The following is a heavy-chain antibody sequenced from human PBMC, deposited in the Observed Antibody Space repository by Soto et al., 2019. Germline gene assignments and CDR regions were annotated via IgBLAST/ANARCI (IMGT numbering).Heavy chain of an antibody. J-gene: IGHJ5*02. CDR1: GGSISSSSYY. Sequence: SETLSLTCTVSGGSISSSSYYWGWIRQTPGKGLEWIGSIYYSGSTYYNPSLKSRVTISVDTSKNQFSLKLSSVTAADTAVYYCARKGALAFWSGSRWFDPWGQGTLVTVSS. CDR3: ARKGALAFWSGSRWFDP. D-gene: IGHD3-3*01. CDR2: IYYSGST. V-gene: IGHV4-39*01.